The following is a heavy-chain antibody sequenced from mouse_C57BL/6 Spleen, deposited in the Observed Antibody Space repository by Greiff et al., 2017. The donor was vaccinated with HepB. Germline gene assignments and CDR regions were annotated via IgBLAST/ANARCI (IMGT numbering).Heavy chain of an antibody. CDR3: APHYGSSSAWFAY. CDR1: GFNIKDYY. Sequence: VQLKQSGAELVKPGASVKLSCTASGFNIKDYYMHWVKQRPEQGLEWIGRIDPEDGETKYAPKFQGKATITADTSSNTGYLQLSSLTSEDTAVYYCAPHYGSSSAWFAYWGQGTLVTVSA. CDR2: IDPEDGET. J-gene: IGHJ3*01. V-gene: IGHV14-2*01. D-gene: IGHD1-1*01.